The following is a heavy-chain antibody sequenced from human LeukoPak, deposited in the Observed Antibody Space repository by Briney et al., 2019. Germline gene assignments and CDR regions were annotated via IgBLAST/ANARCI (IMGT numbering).Heavy chain of an antibody. V-gene: IGHV3-30-3*02. CDR1: GFTFSGYP. D-gene: IGHD4-17*01. Sequence: GGSLRLSCAASGFTFSGYPIHWVRQAPGKGLEWVAVISYDGSNKYYADSVKGRFTISRDNSKNTLYLQMNSLRAEDTAVYYCAKHRENYGDSCLDDYWGQGTLVTVSS. CDR2: ISYDGSNK. CDR3: AKHRENYGDSCLDDY. J-gene: IGHJ4*02.